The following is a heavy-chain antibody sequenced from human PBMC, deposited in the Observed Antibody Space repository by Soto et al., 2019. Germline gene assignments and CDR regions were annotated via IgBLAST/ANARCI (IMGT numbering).Heavy chain of an antibody. D-gene: IGHD3-16*01. CDR1: GYTFTTYS. V-gene: IGHV1-3*02. J-gene: IGHJ6*02. CDR3: ASDGGSGMDV. Sequence: GASVKVSCKASGYTFTTYSMHWVRKAHGHRLEWMGWSNAGNCYTQYSQDFQGRVTITRDTSASTAYMELSSLRSEDMAVYYCASDGGSGMDVWGQGTTVTVSS. CDR2: SNAGNCYT.